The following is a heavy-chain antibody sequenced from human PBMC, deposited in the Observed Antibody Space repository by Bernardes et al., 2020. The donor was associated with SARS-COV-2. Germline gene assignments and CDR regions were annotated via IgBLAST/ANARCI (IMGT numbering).Heavy chain of an antibody. CDR1: GFTFTSYW. J-gene: IGHJ4*02. CDR3: ARSRGDTYGHFDY. V-gene: IGHV3-74*01. CDR2: INTDGSTT. D-gene: IGHD5-18*01. Sequence: GGSLRLSCAASGFTFTSYWMHWVRQAPGKGLVWVSRINTDGSTTNYADSVKGRFTISRDNAKNTLYLQMNSLRVEDTAVYYCARSRGDTYGHFDYWGQGTLVTVSS.